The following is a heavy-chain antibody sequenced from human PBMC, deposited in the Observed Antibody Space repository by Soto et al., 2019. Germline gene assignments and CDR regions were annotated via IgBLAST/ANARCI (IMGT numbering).Heavy chain of an antibody. D-gene: IGHD3-22*01. Sequence: EVQLLESGGGLVQPGGSLRLSCAASGFTLSNYGMTWVRQAPGKGLVWVSGISGSGCSTYYAGSVKGRFTLSRDSSKNTLDKQINSLRAGGTAVYFRAKGKYYDWGQGSLVTVSS. V-gene: IGHV3-23*01. CDR2: ISGSGCST. CDR1: GFTLSNYG. CDR3: AKGKYYD. J-gene: IGHJ4*02.